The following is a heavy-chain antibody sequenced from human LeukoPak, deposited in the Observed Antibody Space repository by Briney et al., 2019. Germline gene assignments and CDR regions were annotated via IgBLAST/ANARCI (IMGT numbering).Heavy chain of an antibody. CDR1: GDSISSSSYC. Sequence: PSETLSLTCTVSGDSISSSSYCWGWVRQPPGKGLEWIGSIYYSGTTYYNPSLNSRVSISVDTSKNQFSLKLSSVTAADTAVYYCARHVNYYYDSDGYPCDYWGQGTRVTVSS. D-gene: IGHD3-22*01. V-gene: IGHV4-39*01. J-gene: IGHJ4*02. CDR3: ARHVNYYYDSDGYPCDY. CDR2: IYYSGTT.